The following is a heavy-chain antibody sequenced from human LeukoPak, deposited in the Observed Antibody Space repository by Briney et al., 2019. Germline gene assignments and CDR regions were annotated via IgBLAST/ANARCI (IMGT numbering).Heavy chain of an antibody. J-gene: IGHJ5*02. CDR3: ARGIDSSGWLSWFDP. D-gene: IGHD6-19*01. CDR2: ITSTGSDI. CDR1: GFTFSSHT. Sequence: GGSLRLSCAASGFTFSSHTMNRVRQAPGKGLEWVSSITSTGSDIYYADSVKGRFTISRDNAKNSLYLQVNSLRAEDTAVYYCARGIDSSGWLSWFDPWGQGTLVTVSS. V-gene: IGHV3-21*01.